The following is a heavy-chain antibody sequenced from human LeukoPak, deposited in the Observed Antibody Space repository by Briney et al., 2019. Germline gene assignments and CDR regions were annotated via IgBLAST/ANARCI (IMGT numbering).Heavy chain of an antibody. CDR2: IYWDDDK. D-gene: IGHD1-1*01. CDR1: GFSLSTNGVG. J-gene: IGHJ4*02. CDR3: AHRSSGTTAYDY. V-gene: IGHV2-5*02. Sequence: SGPTLLKPTQTLTLTCTFSGFSLSTNGVGVGWIRQPPGKALEWLALIYWDDDKRYSPSLKSRLTITKDTSKNQVVLTMTNMDPVDTATYYCAHRSSGTTAYDYWGQGTLVTVSS.